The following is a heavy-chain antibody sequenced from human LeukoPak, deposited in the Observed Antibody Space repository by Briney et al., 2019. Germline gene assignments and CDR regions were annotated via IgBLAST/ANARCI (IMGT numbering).Heavy chain of an antibody. CDR3: AGGPWQYYFDY. Sequence: SETLSLTSTVPGGSISYYFWSWIRKPPGKGQGRIGYNYYNGNTNYNPSLKSRVTISVAKTNTQFSLKLSSVTAADTAVYYCAGGPWQYYFDYWGQGTLVTVSS. CDR2: NYYNGNT. D-gene: IGHD5-12*01. CDR1: GGSISYYF. J-gene: IGHJ4*02. V-gene: IGHV4-59*01.